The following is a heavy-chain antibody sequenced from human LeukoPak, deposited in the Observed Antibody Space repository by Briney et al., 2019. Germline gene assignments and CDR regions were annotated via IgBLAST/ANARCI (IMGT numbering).Heavy chain of an antibody. CDR2: IYYSGST. J-gene: IGHJ6*02. CDR3: AREDIVVVPAAFYYYGMDV. V-gene: IGHV4-39*02. CDR1: GGPISSSSYY. D-gene: IGHD2-2*01. Sequence: PSETLSLTCTVSGGPISSSSYYWGWIRQPPGKGLEWIGSIYYSGSTYYNPSLKSRVTISVDTSKNQFSLKLSSVTAADTAVYYCAREDIVVVPAAFYYYGMDVWGQGTTVTVSS.